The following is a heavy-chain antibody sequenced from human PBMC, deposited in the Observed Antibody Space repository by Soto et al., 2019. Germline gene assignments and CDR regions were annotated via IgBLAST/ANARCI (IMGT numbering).Heavy chain of an antibody. CDR3: ARHGQCLVTGYFYYGMYV. CDR2: IYYSGST. D-gene: IGHD6-19*01. J-gene: IGHJ6*02. Sequence: SETLSLTCTVSGGSISSSSYYWGWIRQPPGKGLEWIGSIYYSGSTYYNPSLKSRVTISVDTSKNQFSLKLSSVTAADTAVYYCARHGQCLVTGYFYYGMYVWAQGTTVPVS. CDR1: GGSISSSSYY. V-gene: IGHV4-39*01.